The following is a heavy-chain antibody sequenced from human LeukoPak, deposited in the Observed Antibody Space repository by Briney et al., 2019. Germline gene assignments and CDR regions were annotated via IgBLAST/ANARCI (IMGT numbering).Heavy chain of an antibody. CDR3: VRDSLSITKTAAGDTFDI. D-gene: IGHD1-20*01. J-gene: IGHJ3*02. V-gene: IGHV1-46*03. Sequence: ASVKVSCKASGYTFTSYYMHWVRQAPGRGLEWMGIINPSGGSTSYAQKFQGRVTMTRDTSTSTVYMELSSLRSEDTAVYYCVRDSLSITKTAAGDTFDIWGQGTMVTVSS. CDR1: GYTFTSYY. CDR2: INPSGGST.